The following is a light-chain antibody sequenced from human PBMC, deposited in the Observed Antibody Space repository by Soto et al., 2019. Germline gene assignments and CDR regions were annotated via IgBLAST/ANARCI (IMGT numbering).Light chain of an antibody. Sequence: VLTHAPGKLSLSQVEGATLSLSTSQSISSTYLAWYQQKPGQAPRLLMSGTSRRATGIPDRFSGSGSGTDFTLTISRLEPEDFAVYYCQKYGSSPINCGKGPRREIK. CDR2: GTS. CDR1: QSISSTY. J-gene: IGKJ5*01. CDR3: QKYGSSPIN. V-gene: IGKV3-20*01.